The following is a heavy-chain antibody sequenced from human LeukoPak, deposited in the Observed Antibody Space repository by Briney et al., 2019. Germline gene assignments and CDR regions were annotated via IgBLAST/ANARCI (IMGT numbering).Heavy chain of an antibody. D-gene: IGHD1-14*01. CDR1: VCTFNNYS. CDR3: AKVSGGGLYYDGMDV. J-gene: IGHJ6*02. Sequence: GESLRLSCAASVCTFNNYSMNWVRKAPWKGLEWVSVISGSGGTTYYADSVKGRFTISRDSSKNTLYLQMNSLRAEDTAVYYCAKVSGGGLYYDGMDVWGQGTTVTVSS. V-gene: IGHV3-23*01. CDR2: ISGSGGTT.